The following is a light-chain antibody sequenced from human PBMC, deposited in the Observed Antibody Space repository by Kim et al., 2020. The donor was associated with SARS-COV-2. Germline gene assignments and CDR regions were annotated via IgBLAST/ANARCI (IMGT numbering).Light chain of an antibody. Sequence: EIVMTQSPATLSVSPGERATLSCRASQSVGSNLAWYQQKRGQAPRLLIYAASTRATDVPARFSGSGSGTEFTLTISRLQSEDSAVYYCQQYDHWWTFGQGTKVDIK. CDR2: AAS. J-gene: IGKJ1*01. CDR3: QQYDHWWT. V-gene: IGKV3-15*01. CDR1: QSVGSN.